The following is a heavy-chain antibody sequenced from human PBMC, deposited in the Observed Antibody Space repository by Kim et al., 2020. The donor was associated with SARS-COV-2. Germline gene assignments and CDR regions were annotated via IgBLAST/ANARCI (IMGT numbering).Heavy chain of an antibody. D-gene: IGHD6-25*01. V-gene: IGHV7-4-1*02. CDR2: IHTHTGNP. CDR1: GYTFTNYA. CDR3: ARDGAAAGDY. Sequence: ASVKVSCKASGYTFTNYAVNWVRQAPGQGLEWLGWIHTHTGNPTYVEGLRGRFVFSLDTPVTTAYLEISSVKTEDTGIYFCARDGAAAGDYWGQGTLITVSS. J-gene: IGHJ4*02.